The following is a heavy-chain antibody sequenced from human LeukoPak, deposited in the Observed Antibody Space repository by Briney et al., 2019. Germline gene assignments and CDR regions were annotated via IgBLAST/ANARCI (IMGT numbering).Heavy chain of an antibody. J-gene: IGHJ4*02. CDR1: GGXFSSYA. Sequence: ASVKVSCKASGGXFSSYAISWVRQAPGQGLEWMGGIIPIFGTANYAQKFQGRVTITADESTSTAYMELSSLRSEDTAVYYCARMEAGIAAAGYFDYWGQGTLVTVSS. CDR2: IIPIFGTA. V-gene: IGHV1-69*13. D-gene: IGHD6-13*01. CDR3: ARMEAGIAAAGYFDY.